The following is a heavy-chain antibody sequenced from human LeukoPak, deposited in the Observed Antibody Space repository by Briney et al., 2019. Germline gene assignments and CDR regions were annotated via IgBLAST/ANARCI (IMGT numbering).Heavy chain of an antibody. CDR3: ARDVRISGFWSGHFVGYYYYMDV. CDR1: GFTFSDYY. Sequence: GGSLRLSCAASGFTFSDYYMSWIRQAPGRGLEWVSSISGSATTIYYADSVRGRFTISRDNAKNSLYLQMNSLRAEDTAMYYCARDVRISGFWSGHFVGYYYYMDVWGKGTTVTVSS. D-gene: IGHD3-3*01. CDR2: ISGSATTI. V-gene: IGHV3-11*04. J-gene: IGHJ6*03.